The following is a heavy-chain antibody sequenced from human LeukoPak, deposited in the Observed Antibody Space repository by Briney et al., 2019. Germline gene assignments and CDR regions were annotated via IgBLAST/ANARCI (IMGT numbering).Heavy chain of an antibody. CDR3: AKGWDYYDSSGSYFDY. CDR2: IRGSGYNP. CDR1: GFTFSNSD. J-gene: IGHJ4*02. Sequence: PGGSLRLSCTASGFTFSNSDMNWVRQAPGKGLEWVSCIRGSGYNPEYTDSVKGRFTISRDNSKNSLYLQMNSLRTEDTALYYCAKGWDYYDSSGSYFDYWGQGTLVTVSS. D-gene: IGHD3-22*01. V-gene: IGHV3-43*02.